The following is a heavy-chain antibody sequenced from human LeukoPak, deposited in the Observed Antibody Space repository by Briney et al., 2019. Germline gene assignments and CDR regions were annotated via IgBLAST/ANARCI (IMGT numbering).Heavy chain of an antibody. Sequence: ASVKVSCKASGYTFTDYYMHWVRQAPGQGLKWMGWIYPNSGGTNYAQKFQGRVTMTRDTSISTAYMELSRLRSDDTAVYYCARDSIAAAGLSFDLWGQGTLVTVSS. D-gene: IGHD6-13*01. J-gene: IGHJ3*01. CDR2: IYPNSGGT. CDR1: GYTFTDYY. V-gene: IGHV1-2*02. CDR3: ARDSIAAAGLSFDL.